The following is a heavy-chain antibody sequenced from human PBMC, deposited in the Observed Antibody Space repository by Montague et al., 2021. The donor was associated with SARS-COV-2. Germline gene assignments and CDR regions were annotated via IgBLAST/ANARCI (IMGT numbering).Heavy chain of an antibody. CDR1: GDSITNYY. J-gene: IGHJ5*02. Sequence: SETLSLTCTVSGDSITNYYWTWVRQSPGKRPEWIGYIYYPCSVKFNPSLKSRVTLSMDTSKNQFSLELTSVTAADTAIYYCARDLSRAFCEGDSCYSENLSAPWGQGTLVTVSS. CDR2: IYYPCSV. D-gene: IGHD2-21*01. CDR3: ARDLSRAFCEGDSCYSENLSAP. V-gene: IGHV4-59*01.